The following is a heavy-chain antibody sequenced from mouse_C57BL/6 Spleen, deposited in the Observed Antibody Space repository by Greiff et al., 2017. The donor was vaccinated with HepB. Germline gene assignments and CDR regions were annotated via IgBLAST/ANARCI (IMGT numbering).Heavy chain of an antibody. Sequence: VQLQQSGAELVKPGASVKISCKASGYAFSSYWMNWVKQRPGKGLEWIGQIYPGDGDTTYNGKFKGKATLTADKSSSTAYMQLSSLTSEDSAVYFCAREWLFIMGAMDYWGQGTSVTVSS. CDR3: AREWLFIMGAMDY. D-gene: IGHD1-1*01. V-gene: IGHV1-80*01. CDR2: IYPGDGDT. J-gene: IGHJ4*01. CDR1: GYAFSSYW.